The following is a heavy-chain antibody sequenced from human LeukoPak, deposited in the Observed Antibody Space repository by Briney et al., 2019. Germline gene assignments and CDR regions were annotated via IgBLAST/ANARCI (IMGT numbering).Heavy chain of an antibody. D-gene: IGHD2-2*01. J-gene: IGHJ3*02. CDR2: ISYDGSNK. Sequence: GGSLRLSCAASGFTFSSYAMYWVRQAPGKGLEWVAVISYDGSNKYYADSVKGRFTISRDNSKNTLYLQMNSLRAEDTAVYYCARDRVVVPSVFDIWGQGTMVTVSS. CDR3: ARDRVVVPSVFDI. V-gene: IGHV3-30-3*01. CDR1: GFTFSSYA.